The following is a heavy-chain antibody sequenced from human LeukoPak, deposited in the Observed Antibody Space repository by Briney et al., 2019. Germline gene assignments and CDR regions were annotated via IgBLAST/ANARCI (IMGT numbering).Heavy chain of an antibody. V-gene: IGHV3-7*01. CDR1: GFTFSSYW. CDR2: IKQDGSEK. J-gene: IGHJ6*02. CDR3: ARVDTAMVRVAYYGMDV. D-gene: IGHD5-18*01. Sequence: GGSLRLSCAASGFTFSSYWMSWVRQAPGKGLEWVANIKQDGSEKYYVDSVKGRFTISRDNAKNSLYLQMNSLRAEDTAVYYCARVDTAMVRVAYYGMDVWGQGTTVTVSS.